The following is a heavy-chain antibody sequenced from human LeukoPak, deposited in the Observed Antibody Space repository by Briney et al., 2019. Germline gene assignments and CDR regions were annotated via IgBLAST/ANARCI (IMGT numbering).Heavy chain of an antibody. CDR1: GGSISSYY. Sequence: SETLSLTCTVSGGSISSYYWSWIRQPPGKGLEWIGYIYYSGSTNYNPSLKSRVTISVDTSKNQFSLKLSSVTAADTAVYYCARAPRYYDILTGYSLYYFDDWGQGTLVTVSS. CDR2: IYYSGST. CDR3: ARAPRYYDILTGYSLYYFDD. D-gene: IGHD3-9*01. J-gene: IGHJ4*02. V-gene: IGHV4-59*01.